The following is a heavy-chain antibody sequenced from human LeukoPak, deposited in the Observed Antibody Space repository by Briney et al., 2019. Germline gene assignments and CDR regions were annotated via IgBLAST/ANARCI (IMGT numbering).Heavy chain of an antibody. Sequence: NPGGSLRLSCAASGFTFSNAWMSWVRQAPGKGLEWVGRIKSKTDGGTTDYAAPVKGRFTISRDDSKNTLYLQTNSLKTEDTAVYYCTTLTTVTTERRVDWGQGTLVTVSS. V-gene: IGHV3-15*01. CDR1: GFTFSNAW. D-gene: IGHD4-17*01. CDR3: TTLTTVTTERRVD. J-gene: IGHJ4*02. CDR2: IKSKTDGGTT.